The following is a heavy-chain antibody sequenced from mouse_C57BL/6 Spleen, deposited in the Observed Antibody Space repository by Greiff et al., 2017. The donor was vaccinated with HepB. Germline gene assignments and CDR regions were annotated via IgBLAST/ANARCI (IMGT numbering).Heavy chain of an antibody. Sequence: LQESGPELVKPGASVKISCKASGYAFSSSWMNWVKQRPGKGLEWIGRIYPGDGDTNYNGKFKGKATLTADKSSSTAYMQLSSLTSEDSAVYFCARSNYYGSSVWYFDVWGTGTTVTVSS. D-gene: IGHD1-1*01. CDR2: IYPGDGDT. CDR1: GYAFSSSW. CDR3: ARSNYYGSSVWYFDV. V-gene: IGHV1-82*01. J-gene: IGHJ1*03.